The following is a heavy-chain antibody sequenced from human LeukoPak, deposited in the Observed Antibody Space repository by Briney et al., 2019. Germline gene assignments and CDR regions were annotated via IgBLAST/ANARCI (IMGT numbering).Heavy chain of an antibody. J-gene: IGHJ4*02. D-gene: IGHD3-22*01. CDR3: AREMEEGWYDSSSYYDY. V-gene: IGHV3-7*01. CDR1: GFTCCSIW. CDR2: IKHGESKK. Sequence: GSLRLSSAGPGFTCCSIWLSRVRQGQGQGREWGANIKHGESKKYYVDSVKGRFTISRDKATNSLYMQMNSLRAEDTAVYYCAREMEEGWYDSSSYYDYWGQGTLVTVSS.